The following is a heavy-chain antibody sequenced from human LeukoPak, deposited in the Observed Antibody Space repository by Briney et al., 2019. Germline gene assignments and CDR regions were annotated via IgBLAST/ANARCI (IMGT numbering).Heavy chain of an antibody. D-gene: IGHD1-26*01. CDR2: ITSSSSYI. J-gene: IGHJ4*02. Sequence: GGSLRLSCAASGFTFSSYTMNWVRQAPGKGLEWVSSITSSSSYIYYADSVKGRFTISRDNAKNSLYLQMNSLRAEDTAVYYCAKDRVVGATRYYFDYWGQGTLVTVSS. CDR1: GFTFSSYT. CDR3: AKDRVVGATRYYFDY. V-gene: IGHV3-21*01.